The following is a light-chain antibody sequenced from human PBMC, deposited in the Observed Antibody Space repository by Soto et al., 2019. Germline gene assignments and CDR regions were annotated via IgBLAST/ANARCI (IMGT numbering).Light chain of an antibody. Sequence: EIVMTQSPATLSVSPGERASLSCRASQSVSTNLAWYQQKPAQAPRLLIYGASTRATGIPARFSGGRSGTEFTLTISSLQSADFAVYYCQQYNDWPLTFGGGTKVEIK. CDR2: GAS. CDR1: QSVSTN. J-gene: IGKJ4*01. V-gene: IGKV3-15*01. CDR3: QQYNDWPLT.